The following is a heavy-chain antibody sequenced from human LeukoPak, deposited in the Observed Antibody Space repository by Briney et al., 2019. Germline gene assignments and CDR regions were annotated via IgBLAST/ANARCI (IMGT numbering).Heavy chain of an antibody. CDR3: ARGNSWYYFDY. CDR2: IYYSGST. Sequence: PSETLSLTCTVSGGSISSYYWSWIRQPPGKGLEWIGYIYYSGSTNYNPSLKSRVTISVDTSKKQFSLKLSSVTAADTAVYYCARGNSWYYFDYWGQGTLVTVSS. V-gene: IGHV4-59*01. J-gene: IGHJ4*02. CDR1: GGSISSYY. D-gene: IGHD6-13*01.